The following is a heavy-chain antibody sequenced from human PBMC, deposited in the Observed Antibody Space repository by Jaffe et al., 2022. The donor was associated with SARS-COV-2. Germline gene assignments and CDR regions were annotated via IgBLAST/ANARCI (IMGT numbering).Heavy chain of an antibody. D-gene: IGHD3-10*01. V-gene: IGHV4-34*01. Sequence: QVQLQQWGAGLLKPSETLSLTCAVYGGSFSGYYWSWIRQPPGKGLEWIGEINHSGSTNYNPSLKSRVTISVDTSKNQFSLKLSSVTAADTAVYYCASLLAVRGVIGWFDPWGQGTLVTVSS. CDR1: GGSFSGYY. J-gene: IGHJ5*02. CDR3: ASLLAVRGVIGWFDP. CDR2: INHSGST.